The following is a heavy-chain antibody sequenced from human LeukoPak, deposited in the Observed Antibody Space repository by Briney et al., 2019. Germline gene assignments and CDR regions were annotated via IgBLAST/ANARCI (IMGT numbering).Heavy chain of an antibody. J-gene: IGHJ4*02. V-gene: IGHV3-53*01. D-gene: IGHD3-9*01. CDR3: ARLSRHYDILTGYQSYYFDY. CDR1: GFTFSSYA. CDR2: IYSGGST. Sequence: AGGSLRLSCAASGFTFSSYAMSWVRQAPGKGLEWVSVIYSGGSTYYADSVKGRFTISRDNSKNTLYLQMNSLRAEDTAVYYCARLSRHYDILTGYQSYYFDYWGQGTLVTVSS.